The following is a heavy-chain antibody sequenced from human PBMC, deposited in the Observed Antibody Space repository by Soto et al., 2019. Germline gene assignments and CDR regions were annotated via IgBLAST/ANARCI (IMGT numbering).Heavy chain of an antibody. CDR2: INSDGSST. D-gene: IGHD3-22*01. V-gene: IGHV3-74*01. Sequence: PGESLRISCAASGFTFSSYWMHWVRQAPGKGLVWVSRINSDGSSTSYADSVKGRFTISRDNAKNTLYLQMNSLRAEDTAVYYCARKRNLYGSSGYYYGWFDPWGQGTLVTVPQ. CDR1: GFTFSSYW. CDR3: ARKRNLYGSSGYYYGWFDP. J-gene: IGHJ5*02.